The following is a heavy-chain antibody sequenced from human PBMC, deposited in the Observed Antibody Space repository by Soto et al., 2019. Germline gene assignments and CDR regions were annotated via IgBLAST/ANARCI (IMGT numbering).Heavy chain of an antibody. J-gene: IGHJ3*02. CDR3: ARDDVELGDAFDI. D-gene: IGHD1-26*01. CDR2: IIPILGIA. CDR1: GGTFSSYT. V-gene: IGHV1-69*08. Sequence: QVQLVQSGAEVKKPGSSVKVSCKASGGTFSSYTISWVRQAPGQGLEWMGRIIPILGIANYAQKFQGSVTITADKSTSTAYMELSSLRSEDTAVYYCARDDVELGDAFDIWGQGTMVTVSS.